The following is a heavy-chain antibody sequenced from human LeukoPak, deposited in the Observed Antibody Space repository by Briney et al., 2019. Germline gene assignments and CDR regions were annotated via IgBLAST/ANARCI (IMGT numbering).Heavy chain of an antibody. Sequence: SVKVSCKASGGTFSSYAISWVRQAPGQGLEWMGGIIPILGTANYAQKFQGRVTITADKSTSTAYMELSSLRSEDTAVYYCARSRRVVAADFHWFDPWGQGTLVTVSS. CDR1: GGTFSSYA. CDR2: IIPILGTA. D-gene: IGHD2-15*01. J-gene: IGHJ5*02. CDR3: ARSRRVVAADFHWFDP. V-gene: IGHV1-69*10.